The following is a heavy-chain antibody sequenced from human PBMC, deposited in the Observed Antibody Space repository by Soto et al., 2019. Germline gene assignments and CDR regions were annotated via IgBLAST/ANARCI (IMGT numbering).Heavy chain of an antibody. CDR2: VNNDGRNT. Sequence: LRLSCEASGFTFSDFGMSWVRQIPGKGLEWVSTVNNDGRNTHYADSVEGRFTISRDNSKNTLYLQMGSLRAEDTAIYYCAKDAGNEESLFDYWGQGTLVTVSS. V-gene: IGHV3-23*01. CDR1: GFTFSDFG. D-gene: IGHD1-1*01. CDR3: AKDAGNEESLFDY. J-gene: IGHJ4*02.